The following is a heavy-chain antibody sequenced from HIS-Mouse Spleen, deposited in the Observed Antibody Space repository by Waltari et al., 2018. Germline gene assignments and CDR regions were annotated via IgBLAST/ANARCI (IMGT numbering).Heavy chain of an antibody. CDR2: ISYDGRNK. V-gene: IGHV3-30*18. CDR1: GFTFSSYG. D-gene: IGHD1-26*01. CDR3: AKDRGSQFDY. J-gene: IGHJ4*02. Sequence: QVQLVESGGGVVQPGRSLRLSCAASGFTFSSYGMHWVRRAPGKGLEWVAVISYDGRNKYYADSVKGRFTISRDNSKNTLYLQMNSLRAEDTAVYYCAKDRGSQFDYWGQGTLVTVSS.